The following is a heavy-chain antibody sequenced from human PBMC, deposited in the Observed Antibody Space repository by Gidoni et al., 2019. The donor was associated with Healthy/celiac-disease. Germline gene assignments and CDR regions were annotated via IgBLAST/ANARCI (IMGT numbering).Heavy chain of an antibody. V-gene: IGHV1-69*01. Sequence: QVQLVQSGAEVKKPGPSVKVSCKASGDTFTSYAISWVRQAPGQGLEWMGGIIPIFGTANYAQKFQGRVTITADESTSTAYMELSSLRSEDTAVYYCARERAYCGGDCPFDYWGQGTLVTVSS. CDR1: GDTFTSYA. CDR3: ARERAYCGGDCPFDY. J-gene: IGHJ4*02. D-gene: IGHD2-21*01. CDR2: IIPIFGTA.